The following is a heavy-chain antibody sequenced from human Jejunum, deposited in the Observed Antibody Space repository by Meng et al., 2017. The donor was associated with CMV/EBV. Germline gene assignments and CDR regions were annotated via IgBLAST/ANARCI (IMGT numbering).Heavy chain of an antibody. CDR2: VTGNGDTT. CDR3: AKGGRSSGSYD. J-gene: IGHJ4*02. V-gene: IGHV3-23*01. Sequence: LSCAASGFIFTSYALGWVRQPPGRGLKWVSGVTGNGDTTFYADSVKGRFSISRDNSKNTVSLQMNSLRAEDTAVYYCAKGGRSSGSYDWGQGTLVTVSS. CDR1: GFIFTSYA. D-gene: IGHD3-22*01.